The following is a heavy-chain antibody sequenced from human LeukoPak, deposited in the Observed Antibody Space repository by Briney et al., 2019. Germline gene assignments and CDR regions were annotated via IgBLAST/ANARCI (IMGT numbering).Heavy chain of an antibody. V-gene: IGHV1-18*01. Sequence: ASVKVSCKASGYTFTSYGISWVRQAPGQGLEWMGWISAYNGNTNYAQKLQGRVTMTRDTSISTAYMELSRLRSDDTAVYYCARATSGSYQFDYWGQGTLVTVSS. CDR1: GYTFTSYG. D-gene: IGHD1-26*01. CDR2: ISAYNGNT. J-gene: IGHJ4*02. CDR3: ARATSGSYQFDY.